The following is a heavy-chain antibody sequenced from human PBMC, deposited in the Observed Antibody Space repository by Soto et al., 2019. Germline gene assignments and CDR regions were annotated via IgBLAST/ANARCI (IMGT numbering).Heavy chain of an antibody. J-gene: IGHJ5*02. CDR2: IFSNDEK. CDR1: GFSLSNAGLG. Sequence: QVTVKESGPVLVKPTETLTLTCTVSGFSLSNAGLGVSWIRQPPGKALEWLAHIFSNDEKSYSTSLKSRLTISKDTSKSQVVLTMTKMDPVDTATYYCASTYSTSWYWFDPWGQGTLVTVSS. D-gene: IGHD6-13*01. V-gene: IGHV2-26*04. CDR3: ASTYSTSWYWFDP.